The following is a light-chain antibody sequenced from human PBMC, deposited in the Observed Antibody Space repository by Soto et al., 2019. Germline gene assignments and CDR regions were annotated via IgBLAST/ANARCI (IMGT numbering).Light chain of an antibody. V-gene: IGKV3-15*01. CDR3: QQYHNWPIT. CDR1: QNIISN. Sequence: EIVLTQSPATLSASPGERATLSCRASQNIISNLAWYQQQPAQAPRLLLYGASTRATGIPARFSGSGSGTEFTLPISSLQSEDFEVYYCQQYHNWPITFGQGTRLEIK. CDR2: GAS. J-gene: IGKJ5*01.